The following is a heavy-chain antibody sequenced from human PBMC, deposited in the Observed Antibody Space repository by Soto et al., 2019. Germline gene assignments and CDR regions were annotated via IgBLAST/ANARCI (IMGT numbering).Heavy chain of an antibody. Sequence: QVQLQESGPGLVKPSQTLSLTCTVSGGSISSGGYYWSWIRQHPGKGLEWIGYIYYSGSTYYNPSLKSRVTISVDTSKNQFSLKLSSVTAADTAVYYCARDLRGHYGSVYYFDYWGQGTLVTVSS. V-gene: IGHV4-31*03. CDR1: GGSISSGGYY. J-gene: IGHJ4*02. CDR2: IYYSGST. CDR3: ARDLRGHYGSVYYFDY. D-gene: IGHD3-10*01.